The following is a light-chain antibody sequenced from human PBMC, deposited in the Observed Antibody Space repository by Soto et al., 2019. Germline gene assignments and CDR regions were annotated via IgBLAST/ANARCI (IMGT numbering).Light chain of an antibody. J-gene: IGLJ1*01. CDR3: SSYTSSSTYV. V-gene: IGLV2-18*02. Sequence: QSVLTQPPSVSGSPGQSVTISGTGTSSDVGSYNRVSWYQQPPGTAPKLMIYEVSNRPSGVPDRFSGSKSGDTASLTISGLQAEDEADYYCSSYTSSSTYVFGTGTRSPS. CDR1: SSDVGSYNR. CDR2: EVS.